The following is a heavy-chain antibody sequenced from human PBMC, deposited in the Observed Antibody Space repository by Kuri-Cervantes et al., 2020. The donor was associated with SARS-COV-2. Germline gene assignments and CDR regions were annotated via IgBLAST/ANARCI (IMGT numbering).Heavy chain of an antibody. D-gene: IGHD4-11*01. CDR2: IDSDGSST. Sequence: GGSLRLSCAASGFTFSSYWMHWVRQAPGKGLEWVSRIDSDGSSTNYADSVKGRFTISRDNAKNTLYLQMNSLRAEDTAVYYCARDPVTTGYYYYYVMDVWGHGTPVTVSS. CDR3: ARDPVTTGYYYYYVMDV. J-gene: IGHJ6*02. V-gene: IGHV3-74*01. CDR1: GFTFSSYW.